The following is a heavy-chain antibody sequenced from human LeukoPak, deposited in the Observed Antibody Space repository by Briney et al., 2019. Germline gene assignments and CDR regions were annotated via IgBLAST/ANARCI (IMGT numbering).Heavy chain of an antibody. J-gene: IGHJ6*03. Sequence: SETLSLTCAVSGGSFSAYYLNWIRQPPGKGLEWIAEINHDGSIQSKPSLKSRVTISVDTSKNQFSLKLSSVTAADTAVYYCARGTVVHYYYYYMDVWGKGTTVTISS. CDR2: INHDGSI. CDR1: GGSFSAYY. V-gene: IGHV4-34*01. CDR3: ARGTVVHYYYYYMDV. D-gene: IGHD2-15*01.